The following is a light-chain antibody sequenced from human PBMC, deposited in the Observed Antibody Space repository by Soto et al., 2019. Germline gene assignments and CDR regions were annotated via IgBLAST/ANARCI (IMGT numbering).Light chain of an antibody. CDR1: QGISNF. CDR2: AAS. V-gene: IGKV1-27*01. J-gene: IGKJ1*01. CDR3: QKYSSAPPA. Sequence: DIQMTQSPSSLSASVGDRVTITCRASQGISNFLAWYQQKPGKVPKLLIYAASTLQSGVPSRFSNSGSGTDFTLPIISLQPQEVAAYYCQKYSSAPPAFGQGTEVEMK.